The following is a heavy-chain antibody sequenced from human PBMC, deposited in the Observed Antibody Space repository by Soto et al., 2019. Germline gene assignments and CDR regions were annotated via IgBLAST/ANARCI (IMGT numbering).Heavy chain of an antibody. CDR3: ARDVNGGAFDT. J-gene: IGHJ3*02. CDR2: IIPILGIA. CDR1: GGTFSSYT. Sequence: SVKVSCKASGGTFSSYTISWVRQAPGQGLEWMGRIIPILGIANYAQKFQGRVTITADKSTSTAYMELSSLRSGDTAVYYCARDVNGGAFDTWGQGTMVTVSS. D-gene: IGHD2-8*01. V-gene: IGHV1-69*04.